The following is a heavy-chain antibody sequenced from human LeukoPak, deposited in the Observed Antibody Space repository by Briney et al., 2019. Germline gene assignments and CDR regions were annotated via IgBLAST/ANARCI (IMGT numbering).Heavy chain of an antibody. V-gene: IGHV3-53*01. D-gene: IGHD6-13*01. Sequence: GGSLRLSCAASGFTVSSNYMSWVRQAPGKGLEWVSVIYSGGSTYYADSVKGRFIISRDNSKNTLYLQMNSLRAEDTAVYYCARESWGRYFDYWGQGTLVTVSS. CDR2: IYSGGST. CDR1: GFTVSSNY. J-gene: IGHJ4*02. CDR3: ARESWGRYFDY.